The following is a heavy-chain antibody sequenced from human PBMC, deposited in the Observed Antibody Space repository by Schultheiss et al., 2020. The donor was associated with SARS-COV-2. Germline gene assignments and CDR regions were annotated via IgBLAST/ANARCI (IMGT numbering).Heavy chain of an antibody. V-gene: IGHV3-7*01. D-gene: IGHD3-10*01. CDR1: GFTFSTFW. Sequence: GGSLRLSCAASGFTFSTFWMSWVRQAPGKGLEWVANIKEDGSAKYYVDSVKGRFTISRDNSKNTLYLQMNSLRAEDTAVYYCAKAPWFRELLPGGAFDIWGQGTMVTVSS. CDR3: AKAPWFRELLPGGAFDI. CDR2: IKEDGSAK. J-gene: IGHJ3*02.